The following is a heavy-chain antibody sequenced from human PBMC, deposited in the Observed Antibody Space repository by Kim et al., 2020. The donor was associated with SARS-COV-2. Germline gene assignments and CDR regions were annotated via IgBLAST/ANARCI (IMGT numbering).Heavy chain of an antibody. CDR1: GGSISSGSYY. V-gene: IGHV4-61*02. Sequence: SETLSLTCTVSGGSISSGSYYWSWIRQPAGKGLEWIGRIYTSGSTNYNPSLKSRVTISVDTSKNQFSLKLSSVTAADTAVYYCARDLGYYYYGMDVWGQGATVTVSS. CDR3: ARDLGYYYYGMDV. J-gene: IGHJ6*02. D-gene: IGHD7-27*01. CDR2: IYTSGST.